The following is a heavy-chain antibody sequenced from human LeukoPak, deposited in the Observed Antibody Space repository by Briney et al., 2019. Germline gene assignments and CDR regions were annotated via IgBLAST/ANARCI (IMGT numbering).Heavy chain of an antibody. J-gene: IGHJ4*02. CDR1: GYTLTELS. V-gene: IGHV1-24*01. Sequence: GASVKVSCKVSGYTLTELSMHWVRQAPGKGLVWMGGFDPEDGETIYAQKFQGRVTMTEDTSTDTAYMELSSLRSEDTAVYYCATAGPYDFGFDYWGQGTLVTVSS. CDR2: FDPEDGET. D-gene: IGHD3-3*01. CDR3: ATAGPYDFGFDY.